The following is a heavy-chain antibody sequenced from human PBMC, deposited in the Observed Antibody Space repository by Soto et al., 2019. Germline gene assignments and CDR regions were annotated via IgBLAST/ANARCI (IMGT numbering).Heavy chain of an antibody. J-gene: IGHJ6*02. CDR3: ARVWGSSSRSLVEGYGMDV. D-gene: IGHD6-13*01. V-gene: IGHV3-30-3*01. Sequence: GGSLRLSCAASGFTFSSYAMHWVRQAPGKGLEWVAVISYDGSNKYYADSVKGRFTISRDNSNNKLFLQMNSLRAEDTAVYYCARVWGSSSRSLVEGYGMDVWGQGTTVTVSS. CDR2: ISYDGSNK. CDR1: GFTFSSYA.